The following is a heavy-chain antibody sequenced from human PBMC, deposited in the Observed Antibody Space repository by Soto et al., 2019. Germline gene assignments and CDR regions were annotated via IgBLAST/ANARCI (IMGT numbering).Heavy chain of an antibody. Sequence: EVQLVETGGALIQPGGSLTLSCAVSGFPVSTNYMAWVRQGPGKGLEWVSVIYTGGTTYYADSVTGRFTFSRDTSKHILYLHLNSLTTDDTAVYYCARVWGYYFESWGQGTLVAVSS. CDR1: GFPVSTNY. CDR3: ARVWGYYFES. D-gene: IGHD1-26*01. V-gene: IGHV3-53*02. J-gene: IGHJ4*02. CDR2: IYTGGTT.